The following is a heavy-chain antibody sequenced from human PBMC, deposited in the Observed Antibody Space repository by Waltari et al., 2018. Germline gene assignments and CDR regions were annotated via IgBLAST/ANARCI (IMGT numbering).Heavy chain of an antibody. Sequence: QVQLVQSGAEVKKPGASVKVSCKVSGYTLTELSMHWVRQAPGKGLEWMGGVDAEDGETIYAQKFQGRETMTEDTSTDTADMELSSLRSEDTAVYYCATEGRDGYYFDYWGQGTLVTVSS. CDR1: GYTLTELS. V-gene: IGHV1-24*01. CDR2: VDAEDGET. J-gene: IGHJ4*02. CDR3: ATEGRDGYYFDY. D-gene: IGHD5-12*01.